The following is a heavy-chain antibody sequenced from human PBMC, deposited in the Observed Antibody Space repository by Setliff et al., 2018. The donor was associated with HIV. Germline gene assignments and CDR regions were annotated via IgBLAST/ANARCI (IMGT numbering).Heavy chain of an antibody. J-gene: IGHJ4*02. CDR2: INPDTGGT. Sequence: ASVKVSCKASGYTFTDYYIHWVRQAPGQGLEWMGWINPDTGGTNSAQRFQGRVTMTRDMSITTAYMELSSLKSDDTAMYYCARAYTSGWYLELGLSYFDSWGQGTLVTVSS. V-gene: IGHV1-2*02. D-gene: IGHD6-19*01. CDR3: ARAYTSGWYLELGLSYFDS. CDR1: GYTFTDYY.